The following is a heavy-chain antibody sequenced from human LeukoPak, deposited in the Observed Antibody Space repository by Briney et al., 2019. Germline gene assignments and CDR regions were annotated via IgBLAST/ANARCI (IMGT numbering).Heavy chain of an antibody. CDR1: GGSISGYS. V-gene: IGHV4-4*07. Sequence: SETLSLTCTVSGGSISGYSWTWVRQPAGKGLEWIGRIYTSGGTNYNPSLKSRVTMSVDTSKNQFSLKLSSVTAADTAVYYCARIGYSSSGGDYWGQGTLVTVSS. CDR2: IYTSGGT. J-gene: IGHJ4*02. D-gene: IGHD6-13*01. CDR3: ARIGYSSSGGDY.